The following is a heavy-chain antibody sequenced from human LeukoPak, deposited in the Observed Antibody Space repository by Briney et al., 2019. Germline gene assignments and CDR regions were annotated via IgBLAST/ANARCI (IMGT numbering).Heavy chain of an antibody. D-gene: IGHD2-15*01. CDR3: AKKIHCSGDGCPTGAFDV. J-gene: IGHJ3*01. V-gene: IGHV4-4*07. Sequence: SETLSLTCTVSGDSITSFYLTWIRQPAGKGLEWIGRIYTSGSPHYNPSLKSRVTMSIDTSKNQFSLKLTSVTAADTAVYYCAKKIHCSGDGCPTGAFDVWGQGTMVTGSS. CDR2: IYTSGSP. CDR1: GDSITSFY.